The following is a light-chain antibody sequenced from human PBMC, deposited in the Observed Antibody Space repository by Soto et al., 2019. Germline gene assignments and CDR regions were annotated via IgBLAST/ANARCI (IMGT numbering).Light chain of an antibody. CDR2: DAS. J-gene: IGKJ1*01. V-gene: IGKV1-5*01. CDR3: QQYYTYWHM. CDR1: QSISDY. Sequence: DIQMTQSPSTLSASVGDRVIITCRASQSISDYLAWYQQKPGKAPKLLIYDASNLESGVPSTFSGSGSGTEFTLNISSLQPDDFATYYCQQYYTYWHMFGQGTRLEIK.